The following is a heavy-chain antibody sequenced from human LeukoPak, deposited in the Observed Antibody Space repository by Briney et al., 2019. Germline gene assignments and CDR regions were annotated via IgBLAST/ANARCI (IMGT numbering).Heavy chain of an antibody. Sequence: SETLSLTCAVYGGSFSGYYWSWIRQPPGKGLEWIGEINHSGSTNYNPSLKSRVTISVDTSKNQFSLKLSSVTAADTAVYYCARGSAITMVRGVIRRWFDPWGQGTLDTVSS. J-gene: IGHJ5*02. CDR2: INHSGST. CDR3: ARGSAITMVRGVIRRWFDP. D-gene: IGHD3-10*01. V-gene: IGHV4-34*01. CDR1: GGSFSGYY.